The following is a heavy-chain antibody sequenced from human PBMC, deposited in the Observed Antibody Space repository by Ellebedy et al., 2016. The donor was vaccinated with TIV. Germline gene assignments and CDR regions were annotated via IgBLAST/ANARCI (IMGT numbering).Heavy chain of an antibody. J-gene: IGHJ5*02. D-gene: IGHD3-16*01. V-gene: IGHV3-48*01. Sequence: GGSLRLXXAASGFSFSSYSMNWVRQAPGKGLEWIASIPASSSTSGTIQYADSVKGRFTISRDKAKSSLYLQMNSLRAGDTAVYYCAREMLKAWGQGTLVTVSS. CDR1: GFSFSSYS. CDR3: AREMLKA. CDR2: IPASSSTSGTI.